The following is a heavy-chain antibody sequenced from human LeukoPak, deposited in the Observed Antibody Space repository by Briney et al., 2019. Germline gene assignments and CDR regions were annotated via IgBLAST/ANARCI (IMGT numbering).Heavy chain of an antibody. CDR3: ATPQPGRFFVVYFDY. CDR1: GYALTELS. V-gene: IGHV1-24*01. Sequence: ASVKVSCNVSGYALTELSIHWVRQAPGKGLEWMGGFDPEDGETIYAQKFQGRVTMTEDTSTDTAYMELNSLRSEDTAVFYCATPQPGRFFVVYFDYWGQGTLVTVSS. CDR2: FDPEDGET. D-gene: IGHD3-3*01. J-gene: IGHJ4*02.